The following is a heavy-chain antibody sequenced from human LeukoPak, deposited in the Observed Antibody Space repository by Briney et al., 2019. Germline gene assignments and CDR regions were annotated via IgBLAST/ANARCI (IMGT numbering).Heavy chain of an antibody. V-gene: IGHV3-23*01. J-gene: IGHJ4*02. Sequence: GGSLRLTGGASGFTFSNAWMNWVRQAPGKGLEWVSVISDSGGSALYADSVKGRFTISRDNSKNMLYLQMNSLRVEDAAMYYCAKASAVTYSQLDYWGQGTLATVSS. CDR1: GFTFSNAW. CDR3: AKASAVTYSQLDY. CDR2: ISDSGGSA. D-gene: IGHD2-15*01.